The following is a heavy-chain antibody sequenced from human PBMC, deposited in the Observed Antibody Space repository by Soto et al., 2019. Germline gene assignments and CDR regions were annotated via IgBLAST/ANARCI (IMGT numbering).Heavy chain of an antibody. Sequence: SETLSLTCAVYGGSFGGYYWSWLRQPPGKGPEWIGEINHSGNTKYNPSLESRVTISVDTSKNQFSLKLNSVSAADTAVYYCARTGGMGVWSQGATVTVSS. CDR2: INHSGNT. CDR3: ARTGGMGV. CDR1: GGSFGGYY. V-gene: IGHV4-34*01. J-gene: IGHJ6*02.